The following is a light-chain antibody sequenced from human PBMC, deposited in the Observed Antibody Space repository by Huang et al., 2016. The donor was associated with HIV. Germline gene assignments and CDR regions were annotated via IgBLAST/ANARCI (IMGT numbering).Light chain of an antibody. J-gene: IGKJ4*01. Sequence: EIVMTQSPVTLSVSPGEGATLSCRASQSVSSNLAWYQQKPGQAPRLLIYGGSVRATGVAARFGDIGSGTEFTLSISRLRSEDFAVYYCQQYNKWPQSFGGGTSVEIK. CDR2: GGS. CDR3: QQYNKWPQS. V-gene: IGKV3-15*01. CDR1: QSVSSN.